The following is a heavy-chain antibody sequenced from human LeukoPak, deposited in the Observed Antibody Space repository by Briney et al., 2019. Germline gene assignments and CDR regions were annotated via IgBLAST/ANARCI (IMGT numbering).Heavy chain of an antibody. CDR3: ARAPAGSSSWYGPKAFDY. J-gene: IGHJ4*02. CDR2: ISSSSSYI. D-gene: IGHD6-13*01. Sequence: GGSLRLSCAASGFTSSSYSMNWVRQAPAKGLEWVSSISSSSSYIYYADSVKGRFTISRDNAKNSLYLQMNSLRAEDTAVYYCARAPAGSSSWYGPKAFDYWGQGTLVTVSS. CDR1: GFTSSSYS. V-gene: IGHV3-21*01.